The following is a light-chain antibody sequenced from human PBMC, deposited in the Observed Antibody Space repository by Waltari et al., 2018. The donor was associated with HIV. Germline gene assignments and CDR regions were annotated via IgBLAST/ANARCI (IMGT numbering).Light chain of an antibody. CDR3: ATWDDSLSVVV. V-gene: IGLV1-47*01. Sequence: QSLLTQPPSASGTPGPRVTTPCSGRSSNIGSHYVYRYQQLPGTAPKLLIYRNNQRPSGVPDRFSGSKSGTSASLAISGLRSEDEADYYCATWDDSLSVVVFGGGTKLTVL. CDR1: SSNIGSHY. J-gene: IGLJ2*01. CDR2: RNN.